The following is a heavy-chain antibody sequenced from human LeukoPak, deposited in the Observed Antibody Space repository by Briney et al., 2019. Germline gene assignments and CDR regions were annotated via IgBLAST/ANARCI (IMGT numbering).Heavy chain of an antibody. CDR3: AKGGNRNYYDSSGYYYFDY. CDR1: GFTFSSYA. V-gene: IGHV3-30-3*01. CDR2: ISYDGSNK. D-gene: IGHD3-22*01. J-gene: IGHJ4*02. Sequence: PGRSLRLSCAASGFTFSSYAMHWVRQAPGKGLEWVAVISYDGSNKYYADSVKGRFTISRDNSKNTLYLQMNSLRAEDTAVYYCAKGGNRNYYDSSGYYYFDYWGQGTLVTVSS.